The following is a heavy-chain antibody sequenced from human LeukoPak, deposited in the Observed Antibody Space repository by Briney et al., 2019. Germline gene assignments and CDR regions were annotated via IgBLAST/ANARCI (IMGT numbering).Heavy chain of an antibody. V-gene: IGHV3-23*01. CDR1: GFTLSSYA. D-gene: IGHD6-25*01. CDR2: ISGSGVST. CDR3: AKKSSGRVGWFAP. J-gene: IGHJ5*02. Sequence: PGGSLRLSCAASGFTLSSYAMSWVRQAPGKGLEWVSAISGSGVSTYYADSVKGRFTISRDNSKNTLYLQMNSLSAEDTAVYYCAKKSSGRVGWFAPWGKGPRVTVSS.